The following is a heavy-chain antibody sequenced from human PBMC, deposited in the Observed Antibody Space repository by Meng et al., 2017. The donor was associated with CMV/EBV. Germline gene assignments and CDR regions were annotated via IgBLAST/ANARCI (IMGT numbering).Heavy chain of an antibody. CDR3: ARDGGIAAAGTSYYYYYGMDV. CDR1: GGSISSSSYY. CDR2: IYYSGST. J-gene: IGHJ6*02. Sequence: SETLSLTCTVSGGSISSSSYYWGWIRQPPGKGLEWIGSIYYSGSTYYNPSLKSRVTISVDTSKNQLSLKLSSVTAADTAVYYCARDGGIAAAGTSYYYYYGMDVWGQGTTVTVSS. V-gene: IGHV4-39*07. D-gene: IGHD6-13*01.